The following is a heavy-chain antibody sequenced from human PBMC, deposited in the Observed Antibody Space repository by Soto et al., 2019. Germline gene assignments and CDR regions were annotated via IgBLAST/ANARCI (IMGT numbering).Heavy chain of an antibody. CDR3: ARDSAAGISFDY. CDR1: GFTFSSHA. D-gene: IGHD6-19*01. Sequence: EVQLVESGGGLVQPGGSLRLSCSGSGFTFSSHAMTWVRQAPGKGLEWISYITAGSASIQYADSVKGRFTISRDNAKNSLYLQMDNLRDEDTAVYYCARDSAAGISFDYWGQGTLVTVSS. V-gene: IGHV3-48*02. J-gene: IGHJ4*02. CDR2: ITAGSASI.